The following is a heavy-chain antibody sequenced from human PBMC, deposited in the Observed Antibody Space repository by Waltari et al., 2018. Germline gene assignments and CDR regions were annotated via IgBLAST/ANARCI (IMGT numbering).Heavy chain of an antibody. Sequence: QVQLVQSGAEVKKPGSSVKVSCKASGGTFSSYAISWVRQAPGQGLEWMGRIIPIFGTANYAQKFQGRVTITADKSTSTAYMELSSLRSEDTAVYYCARPQRSGGKDYYYGMDVWGQGTTVTVSS. CDR2: IIPIFGTA. D-gene: IGHD3-10*01. J-gene: IGHJ6*02. CDR1: GGTFSSYA. V-gene: IGHV1-69*08. CDR3: ARPQRSGGKDYYYGMDV.